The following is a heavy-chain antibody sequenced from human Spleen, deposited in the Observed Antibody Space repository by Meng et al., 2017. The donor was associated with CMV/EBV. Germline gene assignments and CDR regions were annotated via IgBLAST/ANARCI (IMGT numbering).Heavy chain of an antibody. V-gene: IGHV3-66*02. CDR1: GFTFSDYS. J-gene: IGHJ4*02. CDR3: ARDNHNYYDNSGYGG. D-gene: IGHD3-22*01. Sequence: GESLKISCAASGFTFSDYSMNWVRQAPGKGLEWVSIIYSGGSTYYADSVKGRFTISRDTSKNTLYLQMNSLRAEDTAVYYCARDNHNYYDNSGYGGWGQGTLVTVSS. CDR2: IYSGGST.